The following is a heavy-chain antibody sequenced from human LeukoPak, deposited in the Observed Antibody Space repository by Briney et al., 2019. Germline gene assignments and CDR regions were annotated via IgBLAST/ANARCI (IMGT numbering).Heavy chain of an antibody. CDR2: IIPILGIA. D-gene: IGHD6-19*01. Sequence: SVKVSCKASGGTFSSYTISWVRQAPGQGHEWMGRIIPILGIANYAQKFQGRVTITADKSTSTAYMELSSLRSEDMAVYYCATRYSSGWYYFDYWGQGTLVTVSS. CDR3: ATRYSSGWYYFDY. V-gene: IGHV1-69*02. J-gene: IGHJ4*02. CDR1: GGTFSSYT.